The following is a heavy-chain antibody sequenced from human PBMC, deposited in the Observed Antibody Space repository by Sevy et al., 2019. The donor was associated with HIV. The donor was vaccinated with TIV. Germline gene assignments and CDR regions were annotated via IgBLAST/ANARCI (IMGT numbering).Heavy chain of an antibody. CDR2: ISGSGGNS. CDR3: AKDRYCSGGRCPYDAVDI. CDR1: GFTFSNYA. Sequence: GGSLRLSCAASGFTFSNYAMSWVRQAPGKGLEWVSLISGSGGNSYCADSVKGRFTISRDNSKNTLYLQMNSLRAEETAVYHCAKDRYCSGGRCPYDAVDIWGQGTMVTVSS. V-gene: IGHV3-23*01. J-gene: IGHJ3*02. D-gene: IGHD2-15*01.